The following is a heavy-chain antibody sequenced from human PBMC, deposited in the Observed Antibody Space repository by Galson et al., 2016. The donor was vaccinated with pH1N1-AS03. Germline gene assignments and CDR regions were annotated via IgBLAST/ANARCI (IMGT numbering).Heavy chain of an antibody. J-gene: IGHJ4*02. V-gene: IGHV3-9*01. D-gene: IGHD3-22*01. Sequence: SLRLSCAGSGFTFDDSAMHWVRQAPGKGLEWVSGIDWNSGTIDYTDSVKGRFSISRDNAKKTLNLQMNGLRAEDTAVYYCASRYESNGYSYYFDLWGQGTLVTVSS. CDR2: IDWNSGTI. CDR3: ASRYESNGYSYYFDL. CDR1: GFTFDDSA.